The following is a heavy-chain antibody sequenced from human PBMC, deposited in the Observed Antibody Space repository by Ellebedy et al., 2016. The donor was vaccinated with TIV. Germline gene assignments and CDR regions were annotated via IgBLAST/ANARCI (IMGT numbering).Heavy chain of an antibody. Sequence: GGSLRLSCAASGFTFSNYWMSWVRQAPGRGLEWVANIKQDGSERYYADSVKGRFTISRNNAKNSLHLQMNFLTDEDTAVYYCARDQWLGRAYYFDYWGPGTLVTVSS. V-gene: IGHV3-7*01. CDR1: GFTFSNYW. CDR3: ARDQWLGRAYYFDY. CDR2: IKQDGSER. D-gene: IGHD6-19*01. J-gene: IGHJ4*02.